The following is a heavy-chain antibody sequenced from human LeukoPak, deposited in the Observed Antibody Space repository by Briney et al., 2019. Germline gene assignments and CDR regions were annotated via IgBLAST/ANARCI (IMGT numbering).Heavy chain of an antibody. CDR3: ARDQEIAAAGSFDY. V-gene: IGHV3-33*01. J-gene: IGHJ4*02. D-gene: IGHD6-13*01. CDR1: GFTFSSYG. Sequence: GGPLGFSCAALGFTFSSYGMHWVAQAPGKGWRGVGVLWYDGSNKYYADSVKGRFTISRDNSKNTLYLQMNSLRAEDTAVYYCARDQEIAAAGSFDYWGQGTLVTVSS. CDR2: LWYDGSNK.